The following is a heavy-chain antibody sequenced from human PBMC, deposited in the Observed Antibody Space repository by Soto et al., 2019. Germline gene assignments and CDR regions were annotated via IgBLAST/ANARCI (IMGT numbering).Heavy chain of an antibody. Sequence: QVQLVQSGAEVKKPGASVKVSCKASGYTFTNYCIHWVRQAPGQGLEWMAILNPADGSTTHAQQFQGRVTMTFDTSTNTVSMELSSLRSEDAAVYYCARVPLCSSASCPFDYWGQGTLVTVSS. J-gene: IGHJ4*02. CDR3: ARVPLCSSASCPFDY. CDR1: GYTFTNYC. V-gene: IGHV1-46*01. D-gene: IGHD2-2*01. CDR2: LNPADGST.